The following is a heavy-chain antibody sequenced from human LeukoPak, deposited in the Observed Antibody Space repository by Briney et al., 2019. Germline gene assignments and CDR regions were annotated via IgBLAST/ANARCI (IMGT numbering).Heavy chain of an antibody. D-gene: IGHD2-15*01. CDR1: GFTFSSYG. CDR2: IWYDGRNK. V-gene: IGHV3-33*01. Sequence: GGSLRLSCAASGFTFSSYGMHWVRQAPGKGLEWVAVIWYDGRNKYYADSVKGRFTISRDNSKNTLYLQMNSLRAEDTAVYYCASETNCSGGSCYQTWGQGTLVTVSS. J-gene: IGHJ5*02. CDR3: ASETNCSGGSCYQT.